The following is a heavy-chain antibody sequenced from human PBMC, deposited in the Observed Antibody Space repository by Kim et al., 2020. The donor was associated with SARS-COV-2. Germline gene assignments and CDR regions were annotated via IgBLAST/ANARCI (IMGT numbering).Heavy chain of an antibody. D-gene: IGHD3-9*01. J-gene: IGHJ4*02. V-gene: IGHV4-39*01. CDR1: GGSISSSSYY. CDR2: IYYSGRT. CDR3: AGRGENSVLRYFDWLLYFDY. Sequence: SETLSLTCTVSGGSISSSSYYWGWIRQPPGKGLEWIGSIYYSGRTYYNPSLKSRVTISVDTSKNQFSLKLSSVTAADTAVYYCAGRGENSVLRYFDWLLYFDYWGQGTLVTVSS.